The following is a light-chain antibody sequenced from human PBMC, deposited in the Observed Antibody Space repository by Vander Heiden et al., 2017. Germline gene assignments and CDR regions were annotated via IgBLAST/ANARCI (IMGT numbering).Light chain of an antibody. CDR2: AAF. CDR1: QSISSF. V-gene: IGKV1-39*01. CDR3: QQSYSTPLT. Sequence: DIQMTQSPSSMSAYVGDRVTITCRASQSISSFLNWYQQKPGKAPKLLIYAAFSLQSGVPSRFSGSGSGTDFTLTISSLQPEDFGTYYCQQSYSTPLTFGGGTKVEIK. J-gene: IGKJ4*01.